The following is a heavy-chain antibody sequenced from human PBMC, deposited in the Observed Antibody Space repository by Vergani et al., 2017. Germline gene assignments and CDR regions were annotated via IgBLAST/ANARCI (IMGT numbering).Heavy chain of an antibody. V-gene: IGHV4-34*01. CDR2: INHSGST. CDR3: ARGGRMVRGVINWFDP. Sequence: QVQLQQWGAGLLKPSATLSLTCAVYGGSFSGYNWSWIRQPPGKGLEWIGEINHSGSTNYNPSLKGRVTISVDTSKNQFSLKLSAVTAADTAGYYCARGGRMVRGVINWFDPWGQGTLVTVSS. D-gene: IGHD3-10*01. J-gene: IGHJ5*02. CDR1: GGSFSGYN.